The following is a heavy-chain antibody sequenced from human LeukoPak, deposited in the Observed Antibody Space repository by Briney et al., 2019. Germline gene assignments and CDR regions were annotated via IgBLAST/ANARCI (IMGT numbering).Heavy chain of an antibody. J-gene: IGHJ6*02. CDR2: IYSGGST. CDR1: GFTVSSNY. CDR3: AKGVTTVRIYYHGMDV. Sequence: GGSLRLSCAVSGFTVSSNYMSWVRQAPGKGLEWVSVIYSGGSTYYADSVKGRFTISRDNSKNTLWLQMNSLRAEDTAVYYCAKGVTTVRIYYHGMDVWGQGTTVTVSS. V-gene: IGHV3-53*01. D-gene: IGHD4-17*01.